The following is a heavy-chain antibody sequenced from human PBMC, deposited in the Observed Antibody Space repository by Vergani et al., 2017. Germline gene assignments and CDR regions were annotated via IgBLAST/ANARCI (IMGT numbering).Heavy chain of an antibody. CDR2: IITFFGTT. J-gene: IGHJ6*03. CDR3: AREGRGCSSTSCYDYYYYMDV. V-gene: IGHV1-69*13. Sequence: QVQLVQSGAEVKKPGSSVKVSCKASGGPFKNSAFSWVRQVPGQGLEWMGRIITFFGTTDYAQKFQGRFTIIADEFTKTVDMQLSNLRSEETAVYYCAREGRGCSSTSCYDYYYYMDVWGKGTTVTVSS. CDR1: GGPFKNSA. D-gene: IGHD2-2*01.